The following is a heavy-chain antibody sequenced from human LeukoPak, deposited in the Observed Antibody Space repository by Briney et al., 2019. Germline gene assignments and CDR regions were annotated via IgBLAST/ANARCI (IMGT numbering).Heavy chain of an antibody. CDR2: INPNSGGT. CDR1: GGTFSSYA. Sequence: GASVKVSCKASGGTFSSYAISWVRQAPGQGLEWMGWINPNSGGTNYAQKFQGRVTMTRDTSISTAYMELSRLRSDDTAVYYCARETAAYDILTGYYWFYFDYWGQGTLVTVSS. CDR3: ARETAAYDILTGYYWFYFDY. V-gene: IGHV1-2*02. J-gene: IGHJ4*02. D-gene: IGHD3-9*01.